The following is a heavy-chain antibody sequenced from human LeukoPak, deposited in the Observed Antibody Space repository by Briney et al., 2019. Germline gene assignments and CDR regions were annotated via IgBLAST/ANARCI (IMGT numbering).Heavy chain of an antibody. Sequence: SETLSLTCTVPGGSITGYYWTWIRQPPAKGHEWVGYIYDSGSTDYKPSLKSRVTISVNTSKNQFSLKLTSVTAADAAVYYCARGRGQPDYDSSGYFDYWGQGSLVTVSS. D-gene: IGHD3-22*01. CDR1: GGSITGYY. J-gene: IGHJ4*02. CDR2: IYDSGST. V-gene: IGHV4-59*01. CDR3: ARGRGQPDYDSSGYFDY.